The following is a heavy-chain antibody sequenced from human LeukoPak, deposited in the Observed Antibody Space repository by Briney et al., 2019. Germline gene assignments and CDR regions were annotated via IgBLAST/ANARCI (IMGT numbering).Heavy chain of an antibody. V-gene: IGHV1-2*02. D-gene: IGHD6-19*01. Sequence: ASVTVSFKASVYTFTGHYMHWVRQAPGQGLEWMGWINPNIGGTNYAQKFQGRVTMTRDTSISTAYMELSRLRSDDTGVYYCARDSGYSSGWYINRPHWFDYWGQGTLVTVSS. CDR2: INPNIGGT. CDR3: ARDSGYSSGWYINRPHWFDY. CDR1: VYTFTGHY. J-gene: IGHJ4*02.